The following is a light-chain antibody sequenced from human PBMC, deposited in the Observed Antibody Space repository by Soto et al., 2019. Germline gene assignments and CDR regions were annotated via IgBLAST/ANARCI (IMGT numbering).Light chain of an antibody. J-gene: IGKJ1*01. CDR1: QSISSFY. Sequence: EIVLTESPGTLSLSPVERATLSCRASQSISSFYLAWYQQTPGPAPRLLIYDASSRAAGIPDRVSCGGSATECTLASSRLDPQDFGVYYCQQYGGSPRTFGKGPRWIS. CDR2: DAS. CDR3: QQYGGSPRT. V-gene: IGKV3-20*01.